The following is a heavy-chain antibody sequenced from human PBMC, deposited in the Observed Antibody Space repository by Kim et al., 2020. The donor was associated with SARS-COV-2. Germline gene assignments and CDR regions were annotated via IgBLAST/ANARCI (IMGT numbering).Heavy chain of an antibody. CDR3: ARNLYGSGSLLTFY. CDR2: ISYDGSNK. V-gene: IGHV3-30*04. CDR1: GFTFSSYA. Sequence: GGSLRLSCAASGFTFSSYAMHWVRQAPGKGLEWVAVISYDGSNKYYADSVKGRFTISRDNSKNTLYLQMNSLRAEDTAVYYCARNLYGSGSLLTFYWGQGTLVTVSS. J-gene: IGHJ4*02. D-gene: IGHD3-10*01.